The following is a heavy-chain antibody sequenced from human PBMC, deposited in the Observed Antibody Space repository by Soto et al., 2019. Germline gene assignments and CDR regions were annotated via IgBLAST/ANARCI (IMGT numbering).Heavy chain of an antibody. CDR1: GFSLSNARMG. CDR2: IFSNDEK. D-gene: IGHD3-22*01. CDR3: ARHDSSGHDAFDI. V-gene: IGHV2-26*01. J-gene: IGHJ3*02. Sequence: QVTLKESGPVLVKPTETLTLTCTVSGFSLSNARMGVSWIRQPPGKALEWLAHIFSNDEKSYSTSLKSRLTISKDTSKSQVVLTMTNMDPVDTATYYCARHDSSGHDAFDIRGQGTMVTVSS.